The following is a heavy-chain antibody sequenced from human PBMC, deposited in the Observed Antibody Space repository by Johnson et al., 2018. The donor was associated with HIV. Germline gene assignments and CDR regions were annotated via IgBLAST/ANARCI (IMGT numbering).Heavy chain of an antibody. Sequence: VQLVESGGGVVRPGGSLRLSCVASGFTFDDYGMSWVRQAPGKGLEWVSGINWNGGSTGHADSVKGRFTISRDNSNNRLYLQMNSLRAEDTAIYYCEGYCSGGACYSGVSAFDVWGHGTMVTVSS. J-gene: IGHJ3*01. CDR3: EGYCSGGACYSGVSAFDV. CDR1: GFTFDDYG. V-gene: IGHV3-20*04. CDR2: INWNGGST. D-gene: IGHD2-15*01.